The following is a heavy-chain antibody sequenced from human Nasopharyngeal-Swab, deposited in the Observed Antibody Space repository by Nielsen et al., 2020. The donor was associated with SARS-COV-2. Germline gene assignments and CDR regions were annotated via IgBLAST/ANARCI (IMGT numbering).Heavy chain of an antibody. CDR2: ISSNGGST. Sequence: ESLEISCSASGFTFSSYAMHWVRQAPGKGLEYVSAISSNGGSTYYADSVKGRFTISRDNSKNTLYLQMSSLRAEDTAVYYCVRLYDFWSGEPSWGQGTLVTVSS. J-gene: IGHJ5*02. CDR3: VRLYDFWSGEPS. D-gene: IGHD3-3*01. V-gene: IGHV3-64D*08. CDR1: GFTFSSYA.